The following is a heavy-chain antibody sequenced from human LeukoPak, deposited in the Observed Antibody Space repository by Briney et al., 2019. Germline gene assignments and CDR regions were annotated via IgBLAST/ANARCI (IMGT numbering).Heavy chain of an antibody. J-gene: IGHJ4*02. CDR3: AKSRYYGDYEALGY. CDR2: ISYDGNTK. D-gene: IGHD4-17*01. V-gene: IGHV3-30*18. Sequence: GGSLRLSCAASGFTFSSYGMHWVRQAPGKGLEWVAVISYDGNTKYYVDSVKGRFTISRDNSKNTLYLQMNSLRAEDTAVYYCAKSRYYGDYEALGYWGQGTLVTVSS. CDR1: GFTFSSYG.